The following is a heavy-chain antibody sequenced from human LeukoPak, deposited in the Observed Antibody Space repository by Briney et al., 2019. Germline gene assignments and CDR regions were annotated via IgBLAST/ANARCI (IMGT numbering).Heavy chain of an antibody. V-gene: IGHV4-59*12. Sequence: SETLSLTCTVSGGSISSYYWSWIRQPPGKGLEWIGYIYYSGSTNYNPSLKSRVTMSVDTSKNQFSLKLSSVTAADTAVYYCARDQVEPAAPHYYYYGMDVWGQGTTVTVSS. CDR1: GGSISSYY. D-gene: IGHD5-24*01. J-gene: IGHJ6*02. CDR3: ARDQVEPAAPHYYYYGMDV. CDR2: IYYSGST.